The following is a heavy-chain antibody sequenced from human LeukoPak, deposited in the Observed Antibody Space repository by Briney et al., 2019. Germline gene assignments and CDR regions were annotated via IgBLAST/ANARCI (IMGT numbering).Heavy chain of an antibody. CDR3: ARGGWLGKPQRVDY. V-gene: IGHV3-74*01. J-gene: IGHJ4*02. CDR1: GFTFSYFW. D-gene: IGHD6-19*01. Sequence: GESLRLSCAASGFTFSYFWMHWFRQTPGKGLVWVSCINTDGSYSTYADSVKGRFTISRDNVRNTLYLQMNSLRAEDSAVYYCARGGWLGKPQRVDYWGQGTLVTVSS. CDR2: INTDGSYS.